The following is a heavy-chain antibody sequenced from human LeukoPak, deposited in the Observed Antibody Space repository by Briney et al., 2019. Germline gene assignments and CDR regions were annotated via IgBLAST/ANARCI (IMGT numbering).Heavy chain of an antibody. CDR1: GFTFSSYA. CDR2: ISGSGGST. Sequence: SGGSLRLSCAASGFTFSSYAMSWVRQAPGKGLEWVSAISGSGGSTYYADSVKGRFTISRDNSKNTLYLQMNSLRAEDTAVYYCAKDSSQAYENPWQWLVSHSFDYWGQGTLVTVSS. J-gene: IGHJ4*02. V-gene: IGHV3-23*01. D-gene: IGHD6-19*01. CDR3: AKDSSQAYENPWQWLVSHSFDY.